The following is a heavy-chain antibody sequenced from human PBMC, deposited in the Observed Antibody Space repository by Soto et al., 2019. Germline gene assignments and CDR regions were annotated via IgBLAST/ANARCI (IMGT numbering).Heavy chain of an antibody. V-gene: IGHV3-11*01. CDR2: ISSSGGPI. J-gene: IGHJ6*03. D-gene: IGHD2-2*01. CDR3: ARDHCEVPAAIDCYYYYYMDV. Sequence: QVQLVESGGGLVKPGGSLRLSCAASGFTFSDYFMSWIRQAPGEGLELVSYISSSGGPIYYADSVKSRFTISRDNAKNSLYLQMNSLRAEDTAVYYCARDHCEVPAAIDCYYYYYMDVWGKGTTVTVSS. CDR1: GFTFSDYF.